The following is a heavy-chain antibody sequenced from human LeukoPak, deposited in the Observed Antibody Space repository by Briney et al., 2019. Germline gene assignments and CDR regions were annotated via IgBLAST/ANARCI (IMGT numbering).Heavy chain of an antibody. Sequence: SETLSLTCAVYGGSFSGYYWSWIRQPPGKGLEWIGEINHSGSSNYNPSLKSRVTISVDTSKNQFSLKLSSVTAADTAVYYCARSARRLPYQLQGRWWFDPWGQGTLVTVSS. CDR1: GGSFSGYY. CDR2: INHSGSS. D-gene: IGHD2-2*01. J-gene: IGHJ5*02. CDR3: ARSARRLPYQLQGRWWFDP. V-gene: IGHV4-34*01.